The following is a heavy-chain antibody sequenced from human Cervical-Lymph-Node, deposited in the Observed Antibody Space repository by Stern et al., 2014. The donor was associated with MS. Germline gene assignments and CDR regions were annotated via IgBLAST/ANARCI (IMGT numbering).Heavy chain of an antibody. CDR2: ISSSSREI. Sequence: EVQLVESGGGLVKPGASLWLSCAASGFTFSSYSMNWVRQAPGKGLEWVSLISSSSREIYYSDSVKGRFTISRDNAKTSLSLHMNSLRAEDTAVYYCVRGGEWELVHENFDYWGQGALVTVSS. D-gene: IGHD1-26*01. CDR3: VRGGEWELVHENFDY. CDR1: GFTFSSYS. V-gene: IGHV3-21*01. J-gene: IGHJ4*02.